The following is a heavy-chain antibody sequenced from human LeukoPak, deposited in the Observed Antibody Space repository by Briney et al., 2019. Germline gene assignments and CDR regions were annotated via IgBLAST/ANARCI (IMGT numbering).Heavy chain of an antibody. Sequence: GGSLRLSCAASGFTFSSYSMNWVRQAPGKGLEWVSYISSSSSTIYYADSVKGRLTISRDNSKNTLYLQMSTLRAEDTAIYYCVKGYCSGGNCYSSYYYMDVWGKGTTVTISS. CDR3: VKGYCSGGNCYSSYYYMDV. V-gene: IGHV3-48*01. J-gene: IGHJ6*03. D-gene: IGHD2-15*01. CDR2: ISSSSSTI. CDR1: GFTFSSYS.